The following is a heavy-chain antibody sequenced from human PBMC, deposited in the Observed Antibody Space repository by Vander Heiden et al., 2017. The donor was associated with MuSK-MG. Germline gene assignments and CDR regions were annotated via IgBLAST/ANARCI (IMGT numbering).Heavy chain of an antibody. CDR1: GFTFSSYE. D-gene: IGHD2-2*01. V-gene: IGHV3-48*03. CDR3: ATSYCSSTSCYLHDAFDI. CDR2: ISSSGSTI. J-gene: IGHJ3*02. Sequence: EVQLVESGGGLVQPGGSLRLSCAASGFTFSSYEMNWVRQAPGKGLEWVSYISSSGSTIYYADSVKGRFTISRDNAKNSLYLQMNSLRAEETAVYYCATSYCSSTSCYLHDAFDIWGQGTMVTVSS.